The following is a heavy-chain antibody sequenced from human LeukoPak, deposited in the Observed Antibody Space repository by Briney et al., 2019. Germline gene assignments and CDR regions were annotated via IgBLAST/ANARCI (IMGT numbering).Heavy chain of an antibody. CDR3: AADLTASSTRRFDP. D-gene: IGHD2-2*01. J-gene: IGHJ5*02. V-gene: IGHV1-58*01. CDR1: GFTFTSSA. Sequence: ASVKVSCKASGFTFTSSAVQWVRQARGQRLEWIAWIVVGSGNTNYAQKFQERVTITRDMSTSTAYMELSSLRSEDTAVYYCAADLTASSTRRFDPWGQGTLVTVSS. CDR2: IVVGSGNT.